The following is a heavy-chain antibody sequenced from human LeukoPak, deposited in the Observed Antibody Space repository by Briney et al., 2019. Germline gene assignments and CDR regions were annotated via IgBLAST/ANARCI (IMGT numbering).Heavy chain of an antibody. CDR2: IGVSASSR. CDR1: GLTFNKTA. V-gene: IGHV3-23*01. D-gene: IGHD3-3*01. CDR3: AGENDFWSGPEFAFDI. J-gene: IGHJ3*02. Sequence: GGSLRLSCAASGLTFNKTAMSWVRQSPGKGLEWVSAIGVSASSRYYADFAKGRFTISRDNSKNTVYLQMNSLRAEDTAVYYCAGENDFWSGPEFAFDIWGQGTMVTVSS.